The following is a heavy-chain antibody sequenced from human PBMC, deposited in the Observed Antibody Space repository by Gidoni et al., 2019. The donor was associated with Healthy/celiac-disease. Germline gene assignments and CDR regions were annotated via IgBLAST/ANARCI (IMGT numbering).Heavy chain of an antibody. CDR2: INAGNGNT. Sequence: QVQLVQSGAEVQKPGDSVKVSGKASGYTFTSYAMHWVRQAPGQRLEWMGWINAGNGNTKYSQKFQGKVTITRATSASTAYMKLGSLRSEDTAVYYCAARGPGVASLKFDYGMDVWGQGTTVTVSS. CDR3: AARGPGVASLKFDYGMDV. CDR1: GYTFTSYA. J-gene: IGHJ6*02. D-gene: IGHD5-12*01. V-gene: IGHV1-3*01.